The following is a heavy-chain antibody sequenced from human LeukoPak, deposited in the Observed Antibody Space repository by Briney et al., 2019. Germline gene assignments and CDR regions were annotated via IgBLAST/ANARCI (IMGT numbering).Heavy chain of an antibody. V-gene: IGHV4-39*02. CDR3: ARDMYIAAANLYAFDI. CDR1: GGSISSSSYY. J-gene: IGHJ3*02. D-gene: IGHD6-13*01. CDR2: IYYSGST. Sequence: SETLSLTCTVSGGSISSSSYYWGWIRQPPGKGLEWIGSIYYSGSTYYNPSLKSRVTISVDTSKNQFSLKLSSVTAADTAVYYCARDMYIAAANLYAFDIWGQGTMVTVSS.